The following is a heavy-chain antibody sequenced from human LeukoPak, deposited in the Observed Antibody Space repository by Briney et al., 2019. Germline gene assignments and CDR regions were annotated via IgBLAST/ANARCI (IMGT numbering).Heavy chain of an antibody. D-gene: IGHD3-16*01. CDR1: GGTFSGYY. CDR3: ARGRFTLNWFDP. CDR2: INHSGST. Sequence: SETLSLTCAVYGGTFSGYYWSWIRQPPGKGLEWIGEINHSGSTNYNPSLKSRVTISVDTSKNQFPLKLSSVTAADTAVYYCARGRFTLNWFDPWGQGTLVTVSS. V-gene: IGHV4-34*01. J-gene: IGHJ5*02.